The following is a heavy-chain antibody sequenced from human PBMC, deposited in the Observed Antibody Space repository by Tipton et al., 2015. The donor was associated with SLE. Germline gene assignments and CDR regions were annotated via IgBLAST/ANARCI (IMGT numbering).Heavy chain of an antibody. V-gene: IGHV4-34*01. CDR3: AREGVIVVVVAATQGAFDI. D-gene: IGHD2-15*01. CDR2: INHSGST. CDR1: GGSFSGYY. J-gene: IGHJ3*02. Sequence: TLSLTCAVYGGSFSGYYWSWIRQPPGKGLEWIGEINHSGSTNYNPSLKSRVTISVDTSKNQFSLKLSSVTAADTAVYYCAREGVIVVVVAATQGAFDIWGQGTMVTVSS.